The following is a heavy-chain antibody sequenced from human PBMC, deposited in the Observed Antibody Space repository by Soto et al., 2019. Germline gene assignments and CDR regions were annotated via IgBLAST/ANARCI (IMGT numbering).Heavy chain of an antibody. CDR3: ARPNRAFKNGMDV. D-gene: IGHD3-10*01. V-gene: IGHV3-30-3*01. J-gene: IGHJ6*02. CDR1: GFTFSSYA. CDR2: ISYDGSNK. Sequence: QVQLVESGGGVVQPGRSLRLSCAASGFTFSSYAMHWVRQAPGKGLEWVAVISYDGSNKYYADSVKGRFTISRDNSKNTLYLQMNSLRAEDTAVYDCARPNRAFKNGMDVWGQGTTVTVSS.